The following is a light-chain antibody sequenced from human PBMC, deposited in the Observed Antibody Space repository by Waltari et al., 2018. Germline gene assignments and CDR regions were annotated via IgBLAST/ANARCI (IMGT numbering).Light chain of an antibody. J-gene: IGKJ4*01. CDR3: QQYYTYPVA. CDR1: QDVSSY. CDR2: AAS. V-gene: IGKV1-8*01. Sequence: IRMTQSPSSSSASTGDNVTITCRASQDVSSYVSWYQQKPGKVPKLLIYAASTLQSGVPSRFSGSGSGTNFSLTIACLQSNDFAVYYCQQYYTYPVAFGGGAKVEVK.